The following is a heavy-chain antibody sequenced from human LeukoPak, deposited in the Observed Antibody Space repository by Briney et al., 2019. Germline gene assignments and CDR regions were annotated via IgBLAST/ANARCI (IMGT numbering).Heavy chain of an antibody. D-gene: IGHD7-27*01. V-gene: IGHV4-34*01. CDR2: IDHSGST. J-gene: IGHJ4*02. CDR3: ASRKLGNDY. Sequence: SETLSLTCAVYGGSFSGYYWSWIRQPPGKGLEWIGEIDHSGSTNYNPSLKSRVTISVDTSKNQFSLKLSSVTAADTAVYYCASRKLGNDYWGQGTLVTVSS. CDR1: GGSFSGYY.